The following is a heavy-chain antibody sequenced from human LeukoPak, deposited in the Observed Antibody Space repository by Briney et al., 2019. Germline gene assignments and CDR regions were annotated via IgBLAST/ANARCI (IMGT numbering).Heavy chain of an antibody. Sequence: ASVKVSCKASGYTFTNFGISWVRQAPGQGLEWMGWITPYNGNTNYAQKLQGRVTLTTDTSTSTAYMELRSLRSDDTAVYYCARGVGYCTNGVCAFDIWGQGTMVTVSS. CDR2: ITPYNGNT. V-gene: IGHV1-18*01. D-gene: IGHD2-8*01. J-gene: IGHJ3*02. CDR3: ARGVGYCTNGVCAFDI. CDR1: GYTFTNFG.